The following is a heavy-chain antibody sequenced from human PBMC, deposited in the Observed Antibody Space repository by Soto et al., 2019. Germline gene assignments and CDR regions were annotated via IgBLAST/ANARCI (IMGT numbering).Heavy chain of an antibody. CDR1: GGSISSSSYY. D-gene: IGHD6-19*01. J-gene: IGHJ4*02. CDR3: ARSIAVAGHFDY. CDR2: IYYSGST. V-gene: IGHV4-39*01. Sequence: QLQLQESGPGLVKPSETLSLTCTVSGGSISSSSYYWGWIRQPPGKGLEWIGSIYYSGSTYYNPSLKSRVTISVDTSKNQFSLKLSSVTAADTAVYYCARSIAVAGHFDYWGQGTLVTVSS.